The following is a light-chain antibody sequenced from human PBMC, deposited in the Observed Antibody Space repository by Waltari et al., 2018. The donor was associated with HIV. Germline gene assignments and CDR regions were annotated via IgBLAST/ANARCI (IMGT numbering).Light chain of an antibody. V-gene: IGLV2-14*01. CDR2: EVS. Sequence: QSALTQPASVSGSPGQSITVSCPGPSSDIGASDFVSWYQQPPGTAPKLVIYEVSNRPSGISYRFSGSKSGNTASLTISGLQTEDEADYYCSSFTTSNSLLFGGGTKVTVL. CDR3: SSFTTSNSLL. J-gene: IGLJ2*01. CDR1: SSDIGASDF.